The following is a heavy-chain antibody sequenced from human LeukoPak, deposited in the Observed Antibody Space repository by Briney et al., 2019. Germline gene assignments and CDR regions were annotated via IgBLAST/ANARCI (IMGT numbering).Heavy chain of an antibody. D-gene: IGHD6-19*01. Sequence: SVKVSCKASGATFSSYAISWVRQAPGQGLEWMGGIIPIFGTANYAQKFQGRVTITADESTSTAYMELSSERSEDTAVYYCAREPSGWFAFDYWGQGTLVTVSS. CDR2: IIPIFGTA. CDR1: GATFSSYA. CDR3: AREPSGWFAFDY. V-gene: IGHV1-69*13. J-gene: IGHJ4*02.